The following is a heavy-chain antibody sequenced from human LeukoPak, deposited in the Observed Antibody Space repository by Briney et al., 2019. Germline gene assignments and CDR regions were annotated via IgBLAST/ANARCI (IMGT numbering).Heavy chain of an antibody. CDR3: ARGRGQAAAPNHYYYYMDV. CDR1: GYTFTSYD. D-gene: IGHD6-13*01. V-gene: IGHV1-8*01. CDR2: MNPNSGNT. J-gene: IGHJ6*03. Sequence: ASVKVSCKASGYTFTSYDINWVRQATGQGLEWMGWMNPNSGNTGYAQKFQGRVTMTRNTSISTAYMELSSLRSEDTAVYYCARGRGQAAAPNHYYYYMDVWGKGTTVTISS.